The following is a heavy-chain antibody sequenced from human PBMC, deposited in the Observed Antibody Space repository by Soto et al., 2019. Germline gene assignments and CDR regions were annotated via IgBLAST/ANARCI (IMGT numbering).Heavy chain of an antibody. J-gene: IGHJ4*02. V-gene: IGHV3-23*01. CDR1: GFTFSRYA. D-gene: IGHD6-13*01. Sequence: EVQLLESGGGLVQPGGSLRLSCAASGFTFSRYAMSWVRQAPGKGLEWVSAISCSGGSTYYADSVKGRFTISRDNSKNTLYLQMNSLRAEDRAVYYCAKSGYSSSWYGGDYFYYWGQGTLGTVSS. CDR2: ISCSGGST. CDR3: AKSGYSSSWYGGDYFYY.